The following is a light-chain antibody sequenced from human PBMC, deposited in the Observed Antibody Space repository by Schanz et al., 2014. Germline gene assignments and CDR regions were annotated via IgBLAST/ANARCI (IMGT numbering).Light chain of an antibody. CDR3: QQSNNIPFT. CDR1: QSISSY. V-gene: IGKV1-39*01. CDR2: AAS. J-gene: IGKJ3*01. Sequence: DIQMTQSPSSLSASVGDRVTITCRASQSISSYLNWYQQKPGKAPNLLIYAASSLQSGVPSRFSGSGSGTYFTLTISSLQPEDFATYYCQQSNNIPFTFGPGTKVDFK.